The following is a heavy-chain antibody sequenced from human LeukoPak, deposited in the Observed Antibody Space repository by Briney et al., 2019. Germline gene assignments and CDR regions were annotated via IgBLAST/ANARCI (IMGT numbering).Heavy chain of an antibody. CDR3: AREGNADYYYYYYMDV. D-gene: IGHD2-2*01. J-gene: IGHJ6*03. CDR1: GGSISSYY. Sequence: SETLSLTCTVSGGSISSYYWSWIRQPPGKGLEWIGYIYYSGSTNYNPSLKSRVTISVDTSKNQFSLKLSSVTAADTAVYYCAREGNADYYYYYYMDVWGKGTTVTVSS. CDR2: IYYSGST. V-gene: IGHV4-59*01.